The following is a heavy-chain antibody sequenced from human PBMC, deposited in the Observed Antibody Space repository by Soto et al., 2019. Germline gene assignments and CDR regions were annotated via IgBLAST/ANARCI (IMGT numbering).Heavy chain of an antibody. J-gene: IGHJ4*02. CDR1: GGSISSGGYY. D-gene: IGHD3-22*01. Sequence: SETLSLTCTVSGGSISSGGYYWSWIRQHPGKGLEWIGYIYYSGSTYYNPSLKSRVTIPVDTSKNQFSLKLSSVTAADTAVYYCARASSITMIVSEYYFDYWGQGTLVTVSS. CDR2: IYYSGST. V-gene: IGHV4-31*03. CDR3: ARASSITMIVSEYYFDY.